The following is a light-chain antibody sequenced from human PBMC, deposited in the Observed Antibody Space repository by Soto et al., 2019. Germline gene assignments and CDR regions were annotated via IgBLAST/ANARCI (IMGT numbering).Light chain of an antibody. CDR2: GAS. V-gene: IGKV3-20*01. J-gene: IGKJ4*02. Sequence: EIVLTQSPGTLSLSPGERAALSCRASQSVSSSYLAWYQQKPGQAPRLLIYGASSRATGIPDRFSGSGSGTDFTLTINRLEPEDFATYYCLQHSSYLSVGPGTQVEIK. CDR1: QSVSSSY. CDR3: LQHSSYLS.